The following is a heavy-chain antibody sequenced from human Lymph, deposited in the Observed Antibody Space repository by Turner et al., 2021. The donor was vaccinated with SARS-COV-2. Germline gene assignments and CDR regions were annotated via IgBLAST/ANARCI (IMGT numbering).Heavy chain of an antibody. CDR3: ARALSGSYFRPFDY. Sequence: QVQLVESGGGGVQPGRSLRLSCAASGFTFSSDAMHWVRQAPGKGLECVALISYDGINKYYADSGKGRFTISRDNSKNTLYLQMNSLRAEDTAVYYCARALSGSYFRPFDYWGQGTLVTVSS. D-gene: IGHD1-26*01. CDR2: ISYDGINK. CDR1: GFTFSSDA. J-gene: IGHJ4*02. V-gene: IGHV3-30-3*01.